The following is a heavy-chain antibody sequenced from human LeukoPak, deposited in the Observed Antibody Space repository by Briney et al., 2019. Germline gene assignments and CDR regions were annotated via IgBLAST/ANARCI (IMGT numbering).Heavy chain of an antibody. J-gene: IGHJ6*03. Sequence: GGSLRLSCAGSGFTFSSHAMSWVRQAPGKGLEWVSVTSGTGGNTYYADSVKGRFTISRDNSDNTLDLQMNSLRAEDTAVYYCAKLYDSSAYYYMDVWGKGTTVTVSS. CDR3: AKLYDSSAYYYMDV. V-gene: IGHV3-23*01. CDR2: TSGTGGNT. D-gene: IGHD3-22*01. CDR1: GFTFSSHA.